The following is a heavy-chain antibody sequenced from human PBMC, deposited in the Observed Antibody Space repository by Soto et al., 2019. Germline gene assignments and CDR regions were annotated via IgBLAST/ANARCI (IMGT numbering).Heavy chain of an antibody. Sequence: QITLKESGPTLVRPTQTLTLTCTFSGFSLSTSGVGVGWIRQPPGKALEWLALIYWDDDKRYSPSLKSRLTITKDTNKNQVVLTMTNMDPVDTATYYGAHSLIQLWPLDALDIWGQGTMVTVSS. CDR1: GFSLSTSGVG. CDR2: IYWDDDK. V-gene: IGHV2-5*02. CDR3: AHSLIQLWPLDALDI. D-gene: IGHD5-18*01. J-gene: IGHJ3*02.